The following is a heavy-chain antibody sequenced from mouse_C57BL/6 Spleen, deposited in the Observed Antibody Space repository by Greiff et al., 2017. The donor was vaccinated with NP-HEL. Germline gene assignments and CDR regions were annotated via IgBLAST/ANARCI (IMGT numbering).Heavy chain of an antibody. CDR2: IYPGDGDT. CDR3: ARSEAQATLAMDY. D-gene: IGHD3-2*02. J-gene: IGHJ4*01. CDR1: GYAFSSSW. V-gene: IGHV1-82*01. Sequence: VKLMESGPELVKPGASVKISCKASGYAFSSSWMNWVKQRPGKGLEWIGRIYPGDGDTNYNGKFKGKATLTADKSSSTAYMQLSSLTSEDSAVYFCARSEAQATLAMDYWGQGTSVTVSS.